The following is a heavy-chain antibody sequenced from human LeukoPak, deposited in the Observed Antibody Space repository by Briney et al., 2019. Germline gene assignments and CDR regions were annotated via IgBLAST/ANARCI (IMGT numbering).Heavy chain of an antibody. V-gene: IGHV3-7*03. CDR2: VNRDGSET. CDR3: ARNNGMDV. Sequence: GGSLRLSCAASGFALSSHWMAWVRQVPGRGPEWVANVNRDGSETYYLDSVKGRFTISKDNAKNSLYLQMNSLRAEDTALYHCARNNGMDVWGQGTTVIVSS. J-gene: IGHJ6*02. CDR1: GFALSSHW.